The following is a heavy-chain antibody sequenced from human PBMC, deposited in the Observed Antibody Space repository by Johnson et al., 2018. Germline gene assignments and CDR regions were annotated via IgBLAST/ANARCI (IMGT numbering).Heavy chain of an antibody. D-gene: IGHD2-15*01. CDR3: ATRGNCSGGSCYLLSAFDI. J-gene: IGHJ3*02. CDR2: MNPIFGTT. Sequence: QVQLVQSGAEVKKPGSSVKVSCKASGGTFSTYAISWVRQAPGQGLEWMGGMNPIFGTTNYAQKFQGRVTITAEEATNTAYMELSSLRSDDTAVYYCATRGNCSGGSCYLLSAFDIWGQGTMVTFSS. V-gene: IGHV1-69*12. CDR1: GGTFSTYA.